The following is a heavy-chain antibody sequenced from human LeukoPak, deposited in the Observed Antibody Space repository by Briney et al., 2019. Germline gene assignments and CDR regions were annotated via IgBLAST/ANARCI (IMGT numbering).Heavy chain of an antibody. D-gene: IGHD1-26*01. V-gene: IGHV1-18*01. CDR2: ISAYNGNT. CDR1: GGTFSSYA. J-gene: IGHJ3*02. Sequence: GASVKVSCKASGGTFSSYAISWVRQAPGQGLEWMGWISAYNGNTNYAQKLQGRVTMTTDTSTSTAYMELRSLRSDDTAVYYCAGTTGPTPVGATRTGAFDIWGQGTMVTVSS. CDR3: AGTTGPTPVGATRTGAFDI.